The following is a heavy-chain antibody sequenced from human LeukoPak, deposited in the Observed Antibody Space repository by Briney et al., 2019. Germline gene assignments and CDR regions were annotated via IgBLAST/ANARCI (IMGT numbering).Heavy chain of an antibody. CDR1: GGSFSGYY. J-gene: IGHJ6*04. V-gene: IGHV4-34*01. CDR3: ARDLPADPYYCYCGMDV. Sequence: SETLSVTCADYGGSFSGYYWSWIRQPPGKGLEWIGEINHSGSTNYNPSLKRRLTISVDTSENQFSLKLSSVTAADTAVYYCARDLPADPYYCYCGMDVWGKGTTVTVSS. D-gene: IGHD2-2*01. CDR2: INHSGST.